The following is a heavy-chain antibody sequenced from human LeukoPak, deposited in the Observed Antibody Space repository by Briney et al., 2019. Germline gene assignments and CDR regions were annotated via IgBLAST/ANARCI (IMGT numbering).Heavy chain of an antibody. CDR1: GFTFSNAW. Sequence: PGGSLRLSCAASGFTFSNAWMTWVRQAPGKGLECVGRIKSKTHGGTTDFTAPVKGRFTISRDDSKNTVYLQMNSLKTDDTAVYYCTASYAPGVDYWGQGTLVTVSP. J-gene: IGHJ4*02. V-gene: IGHV3-15*01. CDR2: IKSKTHGGTT. D-gene: IGHD3-16*01. CDR3: TASYAPGVDY.